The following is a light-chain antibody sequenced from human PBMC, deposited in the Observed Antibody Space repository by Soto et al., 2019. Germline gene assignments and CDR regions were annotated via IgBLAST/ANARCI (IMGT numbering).Light chain of an antibody. J-gene: IGKJ1*01. V-gene: IGKV1-5*01. CDR2: DAS. CDR1: QSISSW. CDR3: QQYTSYPGT. Sequence: MTQSPATLSLSPGERATLSCRASQSISSWLAWYQQKPGKAPKLLIYDASSLESGVPSRFSGSGSGTEFTLTISSLQPDDFATYYCQQYTSYPGTFGQGTKVEIK.